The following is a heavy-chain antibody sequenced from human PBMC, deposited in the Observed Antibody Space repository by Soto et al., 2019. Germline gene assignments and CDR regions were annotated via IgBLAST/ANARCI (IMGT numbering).Heavy chain of an antibody. Sequence: PGGSLRLSCAASGFTFSSYGMHWVRQAPGKGLEWVAVIWYDGSNKYYADSVKGRFTISRDNSKNTLYLQMNSLRAEDTAVYYCARGRPDLITIFGVVIIGPFDYWGQGTLVTVSS. CDR2: IWYDGSNK. CDR3: ARGRPDLITIFGVVIIGPFDY. J-gene: IGHJ4*02. V-gene: IGHV3-33*08. CDR1: GFTFSSYG. D-gene: IGHD3-3*01.